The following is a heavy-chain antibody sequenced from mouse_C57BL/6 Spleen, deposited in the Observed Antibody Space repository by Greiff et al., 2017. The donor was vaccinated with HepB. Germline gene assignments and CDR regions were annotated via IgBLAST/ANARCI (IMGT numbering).Heavy chain of an antibody. D-gene: IGHD3-2*02. V-gene: IGHV1-82*01. Sequence: QVQLQQSGPELVKPGASVKISCKASGYAFSSSWMNWVKQRPGKGLEWIGRIYPGDGDTNYNGKFKGKATLTADKSSSTAYMQLSSLTSEDSAVYFCAAQATDYAMDYWGQGTSVTVSS. J-gene: IGHJ4*01. CDR2: IYPGDGDT. CDR1: GYAFSSSW. CDR3: AAQATDYAMDY.